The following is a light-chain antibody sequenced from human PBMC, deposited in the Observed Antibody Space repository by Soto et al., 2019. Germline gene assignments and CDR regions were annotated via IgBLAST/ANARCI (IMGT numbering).Light chain of an antibody. CDR3: MQGVETPFT. J-gene: IGKJ3*01. Sequence: DIVMTQSPLSLPVTPGEAASISCRSSESLLFTNGYNYLDWYVQKPGQSPQLLIYLGSHRAPGGXDXXSGSGSGTDFTLKISRVEAEDVGFYYCMQGVETPFTFGPGTKVDIK. V-gene: IGKV2-28*01. CDR2: LGS. CDR1: ESLLFTNGYNY.